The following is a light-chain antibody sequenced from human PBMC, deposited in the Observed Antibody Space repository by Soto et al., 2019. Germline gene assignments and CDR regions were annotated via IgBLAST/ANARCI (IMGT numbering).Light chain of an antibody. CDR2: AAS. Sequence: DIQMTQSPSALSASVGDRVTIACRASQSTSSYLNRYQQKPGKAPKLLIYAASSLQRGVPKSFSGSGYGTDYTLTISSLQPEDFATYYCHQSNNTPYTFGQGTKLEIK. J-gene: IGKJ2*01. CDR1: QSTSSY. CDR3: HQSNNTPYT. V-gene: IGKV1-39*01.